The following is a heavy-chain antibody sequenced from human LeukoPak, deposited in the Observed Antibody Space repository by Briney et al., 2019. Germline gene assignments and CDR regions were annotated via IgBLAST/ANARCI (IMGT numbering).Heavy chain of an antibody. CDR2: IYHRGTT. D-gene: IGHD6-19*01. Sequence: SGTLSLTCTVSGAPISSDNWWSWVRQPPGKGLEWIGEIYHRGTTNYNPSFKSRVTISADESNNQLSLQLISATAADTAVYYCARDRRIAVAGTHYYYGMDVWGQGTTVTVSS. CDR3: ARDRRIAVAGTHYYYGMDV. CDR1: GAPISSDNW. J-gene: IGHJ6*02. V-gene: IGHV4-4*02.